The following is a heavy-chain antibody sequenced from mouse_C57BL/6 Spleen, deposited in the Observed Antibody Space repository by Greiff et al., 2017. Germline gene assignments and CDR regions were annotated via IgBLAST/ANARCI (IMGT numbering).Heavy chain of an antibody. CDR1: GYSFTSYY. V-gene: IGHV1-66*01. Sequence: QVQLQQSGPELVKPGASVKISCKASGYSFTSYYIHWVKQRPGQGLEWIGWIYPGSGNTKYNEKFKGKATLTADTSSSTAYMQLSSLTSEDSAVYYCARGATVVADAMDDWGQGTSVTVSS. J-gene: IGHJ4*01. CDR3: ARGATVVADAMDD. CDR2: IYPGSGNT. D-gene: IGHD1-1*01.